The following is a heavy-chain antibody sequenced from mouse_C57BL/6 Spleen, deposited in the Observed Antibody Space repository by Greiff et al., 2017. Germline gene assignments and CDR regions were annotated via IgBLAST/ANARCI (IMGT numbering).Heavy chain of an antibody. D-gene: IGHD1-1*01. CDR2: IHPSDSDT. CDR3: AQWYYGSSYNYFDY. V-gene: IGHV1-74*01. CDR1: GYTFTSYW. Sequence: QVQLQQPGAELVKPGASVKVSCKASGYTFTSYWMHWVKQRPGQGLEWIGSIHPSDSDTNYNQKFKGKATLTVDKSSSTAYMQLISLTSEDSAVYYCAQWYYGSSYNYFDYWGQGTTLTVSS. J-gene: IGHJ2*01.